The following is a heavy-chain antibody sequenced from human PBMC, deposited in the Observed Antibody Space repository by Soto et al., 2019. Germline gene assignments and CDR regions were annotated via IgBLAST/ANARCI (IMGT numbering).Heavy chain of an antibody. D-gene: IGHD1-7*01. J-gene: IGHJ3*02. CDR3: ARRARTATTNWGAFDI. V-gene: IGHV3-23*01. Sequence: EVQLLESGGGLVQPGGSLRLSCAASGFTFSNYVMNWVRQAPGKGLEWVSTISYSADKTFYADSVKGRFTISRDNSRDTLFLHMNSLRADDAAVYYCARRARTATTNWGAFDIWGQGTMVTVSS. CDR1: GFTFSNYV. CDR2: ISYSADKT.